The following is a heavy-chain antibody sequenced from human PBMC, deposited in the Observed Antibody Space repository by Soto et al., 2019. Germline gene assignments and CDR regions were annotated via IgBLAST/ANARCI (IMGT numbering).Heavy chain of an antibody. Sequence: SETLSLTCTVSGGSISSGGYYWSWIRQHPGKGLEWIGYIYYSGSTYYNPSLKSRVTISVDTSKNQFSLKLSSVTAADTAVYHCARAWYDTFYYYGMDVWGQGTTVTGSS. D-gene: IGHD3-9*01. CDR1: GGSISSGGYY. CDR3: ARAWYDTFYYYGMDV. V-gene: IGHV4-31*03. CDR2: IYYSGST. J-gene: IGHJ6*02.